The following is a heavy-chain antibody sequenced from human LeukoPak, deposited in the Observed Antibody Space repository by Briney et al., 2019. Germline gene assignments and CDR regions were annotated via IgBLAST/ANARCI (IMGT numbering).Heavy chain of an antibody. Sequence: GASVKVSCKASGYTFTSYDINWVRQATGQGLEWMGWMNPNSGNTGCAQKFQGRVTMTRNTSISTAYMELSSLRSEDTAVYYCARSSSSWLDYWGQGTLVTVSS. CDR2: MNPNSGNT. CDR3: ARSSSSWLDY. CDR1: GYTFTSYD. V-gene: IGHV1-8*01. D-gene: IGHD6-13*01. J-gene: IGHJ4*02.